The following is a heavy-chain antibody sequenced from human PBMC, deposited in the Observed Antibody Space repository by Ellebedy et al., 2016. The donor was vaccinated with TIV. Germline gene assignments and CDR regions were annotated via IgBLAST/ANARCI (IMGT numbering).Heavy chain of an antibody. J-gene: IGHJ4*02. D-gene: IGHD3-9*01. CDR1: GGSFSGYY. V-gene: IGHV4-34*01. CDR3: ARQGMARYFDWTFDY. CDR2: MHHSGST. Sequence: MPSETLSLTCAVYGGSFSGYYWSWIRQPPGKGLEWIGEMHHSGSTNYNPSLKRRVTISVDRSTNQFSLNLSSVTAADTAVYYCARQGMARYFDWTFDYWGQGTLVTVSS.